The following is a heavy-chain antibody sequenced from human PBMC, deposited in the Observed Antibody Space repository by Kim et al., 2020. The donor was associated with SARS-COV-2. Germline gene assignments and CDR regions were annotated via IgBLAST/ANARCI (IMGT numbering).Heavy chain of an antibody. CDR2: ISYDGSNK. D-gene: IGHD3-10*01. CDR1: GFTFSSYA. V-gene: IGHV3-30*04. CDR3: ARDLYPHYYGSGSYFVYYGMDG. Sequence: GGSLRLSCAASGFTFSSYAMHWVRQAPGKGLEWVAVISYDGSNKYYADSVKGRFTISRDNSKNTLYLQMNSLRAEDTAVYYCARDLYPHYYGSGSYFVYYGMDGWGKGTTVTVSS. J-gene: IGHJ6*04.